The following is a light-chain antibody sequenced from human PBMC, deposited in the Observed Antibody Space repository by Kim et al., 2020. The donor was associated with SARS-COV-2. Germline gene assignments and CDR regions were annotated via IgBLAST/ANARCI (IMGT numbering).Light chain of an antibody. CDR3: SSYAASNNVI. V-gene: IGLV2-8*01. J-gene: IGLJ2*01. Sequence: QSALTQPPSASGSPGQSVTISCTGTSSDVGRYKYVSWYQQHPGKAPKLMIYEVSKRPSGVPDRFSGSESGNTASLTVSGLQAEDEADYYCSSYAASNNVIFGGGTQLTVL. CDR2: EVS. CDR1: SSDVGRYKY.